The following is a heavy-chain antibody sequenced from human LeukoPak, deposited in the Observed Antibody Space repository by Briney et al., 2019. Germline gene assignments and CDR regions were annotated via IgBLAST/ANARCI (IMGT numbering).Heavy chain of an antibody. CDR3: AAVGYSSSSHAFDI. CDR1: GGTFSSYA. CDR2: IIPIFGTA. J-gene: IGHJ3*02. D-gene: IGHD6-6*01. V-gene: IGHV1-69*13. Sequence: GASVKVSCKASGGTFSSYAISWVRQAPGQGLEWMGGIIPIFGTANYAQKFQGRVTITADESTSTAYMELSSLRSEDTAVYYCAAVGYSSSSHAFDIWGQGTMVTVSS.